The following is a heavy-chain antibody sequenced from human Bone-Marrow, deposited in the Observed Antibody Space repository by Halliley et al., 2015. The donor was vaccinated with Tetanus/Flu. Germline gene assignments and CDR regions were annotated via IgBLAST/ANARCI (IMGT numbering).Heavy chain of an antibody. CDR2: GGT. CDR3: ARGPAYTHSSDPTAYL. Sequence: GGTYYNTSLKSRLTISIDTSKNPFSLKLSSVTAADPAVYYCARGPAYTHSSDPTAYLWGQGTLVTVSS. J-gene: IGHJ4*02. D-gene: IGHD2-21*01. V-gene: IGHV4-30-4*05.